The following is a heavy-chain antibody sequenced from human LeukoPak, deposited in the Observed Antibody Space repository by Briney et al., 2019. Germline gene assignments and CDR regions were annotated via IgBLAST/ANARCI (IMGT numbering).Heavy chain of an antibody. CDR1: GFTCSSYA. Sequence: PGESLRLSCAAAGFTCSSYAMSWVRQAPGKGLEWVLAISGSGGSTYYADSVKGRFTISRDNSKNTLYLQMNSLRAEDTAVYYCAKDQAVYYDSSGYYYGGQGTLVTVSS. V-gene: IGHV3-23*01. J-gene: IGHJ4*02. D-gene: IGHD3-22*01. CDR3: AKDQAVYYDSSGYYY. CDR2: ISGSGGST.